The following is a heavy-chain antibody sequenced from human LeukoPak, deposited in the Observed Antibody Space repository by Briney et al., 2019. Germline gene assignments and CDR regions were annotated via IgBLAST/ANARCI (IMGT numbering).Heavy chain of an antibody. V-gene: IGHV4-59*01. D-gene: IGHD6-6*01. Sequence: SETLSLTCSVSGGSINSYYWSWIRQPPGKGLEWIGQIYYSGSTNYNPSLKSRVTISVDTSKNQFSLKLSSVTAADTAVYYCARDSSSSGTNRYYYYMDVWGKGTTVTVSS. CDR2: IYYSGST. J-gene: IGHJ6*03. CDR1: GGSINSYY. CDR3: ARDSSSSGTNRYYYYMDV.